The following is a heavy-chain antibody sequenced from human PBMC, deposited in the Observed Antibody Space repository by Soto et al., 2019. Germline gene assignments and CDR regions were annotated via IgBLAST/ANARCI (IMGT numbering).Heavy chain of an antibody. Sequence: QPGGSLRLSCAASGFTFSSYAMNWARQAPGKGLEWVSGISGSGVNTYYADSVKGRFTISRDISKNTLYLQMDSLRAEDTALYYCAKKPGYTSGWSAQYYFDYWGQGTQVTVSS. J-gene: IGHJ4*02. V-gene: IGHV3-23*01. CDR1: GFTFSSYA. CDR2: ISGSGVNT. D-gene: IGHD6-19*01. CDR3: AKKPGYTSGWSAQYYFDY.